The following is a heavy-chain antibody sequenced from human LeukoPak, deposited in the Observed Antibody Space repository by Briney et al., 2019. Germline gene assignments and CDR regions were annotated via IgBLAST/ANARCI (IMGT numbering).Heavy chain of an antibody. J-gene: IGHJ4*02. Sequence: GASVKVSCKASGYTFISYFMNWVRQAPGQGLEWMGIFNPSGGRTNYAQKFEGRVIVSRDTSTSRVYMELYSLRSEDTAVYYCARGGRDYGDFLAGHWGQGTLVTVSS. CDR2: FNPSGGRT. V-gene: IGHV1-46*01. D-gene: IGHD4-17*01. CDR1: GYTFISYF. CDR3: ARGGRDYGDFLAGH.